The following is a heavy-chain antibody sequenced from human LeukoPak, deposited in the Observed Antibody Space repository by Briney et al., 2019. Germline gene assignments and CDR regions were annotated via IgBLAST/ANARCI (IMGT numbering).Heavy chain of an antibody. D-gene: IGHD2-2*01. CDR3: ARDGSSPRYCSSTSCYRNFDY. V-gene: IGHV3-30-3*01. Sequence: GGSLRLSCAASGFTFSSYAMHWVRQAPGKGLEWVAVISYDGSNKYYADSVKGRFTISRDNSKNTLYLQMNSLRAEDTAVYYCARDGSSPRYCSSTSCYRNFDYWGQGTLVTVSS. J-gene: IGHJ4*02. CDR2: ISYDGSNK. CDR1: GFTFSSYA.